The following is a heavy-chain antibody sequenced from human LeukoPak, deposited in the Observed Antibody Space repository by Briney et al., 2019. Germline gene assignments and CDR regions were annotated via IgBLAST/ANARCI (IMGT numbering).Heavy chain of an antibody. V-gene: IGHV3-23*01. CDR3: AKDYLRDERITIFGVAAYYFDY. D-gene: IGHD3-3*01. CDR1: GFTFSSYS. J-gene: IGHJ4*02. CDR2: ISGSGGST. Sequence: TGGSLRLSCAASGFTFSSYSMNWVRQAPGKGLEWVSAISGSGGSTYYADSVKGRFTISRDNSKNTLYLQMNSLRAEDTAVYYCAKDYLRDERITIFGVAAYYFDYWGQGTLVTVSS.